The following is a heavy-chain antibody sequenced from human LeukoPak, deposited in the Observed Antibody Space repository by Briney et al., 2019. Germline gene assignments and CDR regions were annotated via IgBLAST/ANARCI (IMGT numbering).Heavy chain of an antibody. J-gene: IGHJ4*02. D-gene: IGHD3-3*01. V-gene: IGHV1-69*04. CDR3: ARGPYRYDFWSPTFNY. CDR2: IIPILGIA. Sequence: ASVNVSCKASGDTFSSYAISWVRQAPGQGLEWMGRIIPILGIANYAQKFQGRVTITADKSTSTAFMVLISLRSEDKAVYYCARGPYRYDFWSPTFNYWGEGTLVTASS. CDR1: GDTFSSYA.